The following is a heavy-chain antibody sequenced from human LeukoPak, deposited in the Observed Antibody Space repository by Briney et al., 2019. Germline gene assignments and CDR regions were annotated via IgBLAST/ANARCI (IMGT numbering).Heavy chain of an antibody. D-gene: IGHD3-16*02. CDR2: IWYDGSNK. Sequence: GGSLRLSCAASGFTFSSYGRHWVRQAPGKGLEWVAVIWYDGSNKYYADSVKGRFTISRDNSKNTLYLQMHSLSPEDTAVYFCARDLQEISSFYFDYWVQGALVTVSP. J-gene: IGHJ4*02. V-gene: IGHV3-33*01. CDR3: ARDLQEISSFYFDY. CDR1: GFTFSSYG.